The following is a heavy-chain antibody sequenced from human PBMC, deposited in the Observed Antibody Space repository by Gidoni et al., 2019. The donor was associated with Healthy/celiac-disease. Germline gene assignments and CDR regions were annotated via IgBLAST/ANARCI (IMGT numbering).Heavy chain of an antibody. V-gene: IGHV4-61*02. D-gene: IGHD5-12*01. J-gene: IGHJ4*02. CDR2: IYTSGST. CDR1: GGSISSGSYY. Sequence: VQLQESVPGLVKPSQTLSLTCTVSGGSISSGSYYWSWIRQPAGKGLEWIGRIYTSGSTNYNPSLKSRVTISVDTSKNQFSLKLSSVTAADTAVYYCARRSYGGHLDYWGQGTLVTVSS. CDR3: ARRSYGGHLDY.